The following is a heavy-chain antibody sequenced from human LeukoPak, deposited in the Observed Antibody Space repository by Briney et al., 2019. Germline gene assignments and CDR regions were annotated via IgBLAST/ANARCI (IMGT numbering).Heavy chain of an antibody. CDR1: GGSFSGYY. CDR3: ARVLDYYGSGSRDFDY. J-gene: IGHJ4*02. D-gene: IGHD3-10*01. CDR2: IFYSGST. V-gene: IGHV4-34*12. Sequence: PSETLSLTCAVYGGSFSGYYWSWIRQPPGKGLEWIGSIFYSGSTYYNPSLKSPVTIPVDMSKNYFSLKLSSVTAADTAVYYCARVLDYYGSGSRDFDYWGQGILVTVSS.